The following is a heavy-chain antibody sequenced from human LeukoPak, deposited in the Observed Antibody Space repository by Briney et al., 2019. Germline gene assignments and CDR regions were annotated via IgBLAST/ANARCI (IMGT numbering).Heavy chain of an antibody. V-gene: IGHV1-46*01. Sequence: ASVKVSCKASGYTFTSYYMHWVRQAPGQGLEWMGIINPSGGSTSYAQKFQGRVTMTRDTSTSTVYMELSSLRSEGTAVYYCARDLSSGSYYNWFDPWGQGTLVTVSS. CDR3: ARDLSSGSYYNWFDP. J-gene: IGHJ5*02. CDR1: GYTFTSYY. D-gene: IGHD1-26*01. CDR2: INPSGGST.